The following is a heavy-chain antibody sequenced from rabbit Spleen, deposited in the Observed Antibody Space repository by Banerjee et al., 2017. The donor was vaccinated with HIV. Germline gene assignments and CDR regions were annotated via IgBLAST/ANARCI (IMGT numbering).Heavy chain of an antibody. CDR2: INIVTGKD. D-gene: IGHD8-1*01. J-gene: IGHJ4*01. CDR3: ARHAGYAGYGYSTLDL. V-gene: IGHV1S45*01. CDR1: GFDFSDGYV. Sequence: QEHLVESGGGLVQPEGSLTLACKASGFDFSDGYVMCWVRQAPGKGLEWIACINIVTGKDVYAPWAKGRFIMSRTSSTTVTLQMSSLTAADAATYFCARHAGYAGYGYSTLDLWGQGTLVTVS.